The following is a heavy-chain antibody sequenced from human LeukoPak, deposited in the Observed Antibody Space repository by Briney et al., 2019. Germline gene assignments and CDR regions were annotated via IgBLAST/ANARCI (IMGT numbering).Heavy chain of an antibody. V-gene: IGHV3-23*01. CDR3: AGRVTGYSSGYVY. CDR2: LTGDGNT. D-gene: IGHD5-18*01. Sequence: PGGSLRLSCAASGFTFTSYAMSWVRQAPGKGLEWVSVLTGDGNTYYADSVKGRFTNSRDDSKNTLFLQMNNLRAEDTAVYYCAGRVTGYSSGYVYWGRGTLVTVSS. J-gene: IGHJ4*02. CDR1: GFTFTSYA.